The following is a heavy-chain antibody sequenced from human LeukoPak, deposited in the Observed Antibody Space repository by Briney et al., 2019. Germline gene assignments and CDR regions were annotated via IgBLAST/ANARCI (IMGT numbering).Heavy chain of an antibody. Sequence: GGSLRLSCAASGFTFSDYYMSWIRQSPGKGLEWVSFISDSGSAIYYADSVKGRFTISRDNTKNSLYLQMNSLRAEDTAVYYCAKDRVYCSSTSCYVAYYYYYGMDVWGQGTTVTVSS. CDR1: GFTFSDYY. D-gene: IGHD2-2*01. J-gene: IGHJ6*02. V-gene: IGHV3-11*01. CDR3: AKDRVYCSSTSCYVAYYYYYGMDV. CDR2: ISDSGSAI.